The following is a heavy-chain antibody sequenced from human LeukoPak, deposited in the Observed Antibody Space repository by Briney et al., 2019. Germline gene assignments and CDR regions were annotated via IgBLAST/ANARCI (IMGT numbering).Heavy chain of an antibody. CDR1: GFTFSSYA. CDR2: INHSGST. D-gene: IGHD3-10*01. CDR3: ARHGSGSYYNGSNDY. Sequence: GSLRLSCAASGFTFSSYAMSWVRQAPGKGLEWIGEINHSGSTNYNPSLKSRVTISVDTSKNQFSLKLSSVTAAHTAVYYCARHGSGSYYNGSNDYWGQGTLVTVSS. J-gene: IGHJ4*02. V-gene: IGHV4-34*01.